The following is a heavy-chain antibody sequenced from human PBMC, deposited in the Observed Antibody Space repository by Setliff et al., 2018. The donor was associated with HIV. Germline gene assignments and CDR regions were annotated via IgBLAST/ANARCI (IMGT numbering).Heavy chain of an antibody. CDR2: IYISGST. Sequence: SETLSLTCTVSGDSINKYYWSWIRQPPGKGLEWIGFIYISGSTMYNPSLKSRVTMSLDTSKNQFSLSLTSVTAADTAVYFCARPRVGDDAFNIWSQGTLVTVSS. J-gene: IGHJ3*02. CDR3: ARPRVGDDAFNI. CDR1: GDSINKYY. V-gene: IGHV4-4*09.